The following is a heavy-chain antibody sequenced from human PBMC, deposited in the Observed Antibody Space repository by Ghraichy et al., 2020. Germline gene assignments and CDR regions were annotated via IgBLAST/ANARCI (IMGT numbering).Heavy chain of an antibody. CDR2: IYPGDSDA. J-gene: IGHJ3*02. Sequence: GESLNISCKGSGYTFTSHWIGWVRQMPGKGLEWMGIIYPGDSDATYSPSFQGQVTMSADKSISTAYLQWSSLKASDTAMYYCARQPPDDNSAYYGAFDIWGQGTMVTVSS. CDR1: GYTFTSHW. V-gene: IGHV5-51*01. D-gene: IGHD3-22*01. CDR3: ARQPPDDNSAYYGAFDI.